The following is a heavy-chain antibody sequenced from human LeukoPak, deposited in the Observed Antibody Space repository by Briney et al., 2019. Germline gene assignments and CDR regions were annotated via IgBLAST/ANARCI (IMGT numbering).Heavy chain of an antibody. J-gene: IGHJ4*02. Sequence: GGSLRLSCAASGFTFSSYSMNWVRQAPGKGLEWVSSITSGSSYIYYADSVKGRFTISRDNAKNSLYLQMNSLRAEDTAVYYCARARDGYNYDYWGQGTLVTVSS. CDR3: ARARDGYNYDY. CDR2: ITSGSSYI. V-gene: IGHV3-21*01. CDR1: GFTFSSYS. D-gene: IGHD5-24*01.